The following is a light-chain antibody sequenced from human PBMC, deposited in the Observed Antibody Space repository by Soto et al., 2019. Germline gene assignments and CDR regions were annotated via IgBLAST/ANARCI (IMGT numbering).Light chain of an antibody. CDR3: CSYAGRYTWV. Sequence: QSALTQPRSVSGSPGQSVTISCTGTSSDVGGYNYVSWYQQHPGKAPKLMIYDVSKRPSGVPDRFSGSKSGNTASLTISGLRAEDEADYYCCSYAGRYTWVFGTGTKLTVL. CDR2: DVS. J-gene: IGLJ1*01. CDR1: SSDVGGYNY. V-gene: IGLV2-11*01.